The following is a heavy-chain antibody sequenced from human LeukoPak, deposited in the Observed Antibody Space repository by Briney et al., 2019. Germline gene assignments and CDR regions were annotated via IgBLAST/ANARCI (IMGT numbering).Heavy chain of an antibody. CDR1: GFTFINYN. CDR2: IKQDGSEK. CDR3: ARDLLRYSGYDSFAY. D-gene: IGHD5-12*01. V-gene: IGHV3-7*01. J-gene: IGHJ4*02. Sequence: GGSLRLSCAASGFTFINYNMHWVRQAPGKGLEWVANIKQDGSEKYYVDSVKGRFTISRDNAKNSLYLQMNGLRAEDTAVYYCARDLLRYSGYDSFAYWGQGTLVTVSS.